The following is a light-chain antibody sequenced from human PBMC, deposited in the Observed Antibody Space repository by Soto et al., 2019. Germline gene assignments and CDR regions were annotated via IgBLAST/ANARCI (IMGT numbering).Light chain of an antibody. V-gene: IGKV3-15*01. CDR3: QQYNNWPYT. CDR1: QSVSSN. Sequence: EIVMTQSPATLSVSPGERATLSCRASQSVSSNLAWYQQKPGQAPRLLIYGASTRATGIPARFSGSGSGTEFPLTISSRQSEDFAAYSCQQYNNWPYTFGQGTKLEIK. J-gene: IGKJ2*01. CDR2: GAS.